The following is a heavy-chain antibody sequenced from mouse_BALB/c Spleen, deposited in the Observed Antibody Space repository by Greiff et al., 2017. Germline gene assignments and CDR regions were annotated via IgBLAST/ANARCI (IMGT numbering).Heavy chain of an antibody. CDR1: GYTFTSYW. J-gene: IGHJ2*01. Sequence: VQLQQPGAELVKPGASVKLSCKASGYTFTSYWMHWVKQRPGQGLEWIGEINPSNGRTNYNEKFKSKATLTVDKSSSTAYMQLSSLTSEDSAVYYCARSGYYYLDYWGQGTTLTVSS. CDR3: ARSGYYYLDY. V-gene: IGHV1S81*02. D-gene: IGHD3-1*01. CDR2: INPSNGRT.